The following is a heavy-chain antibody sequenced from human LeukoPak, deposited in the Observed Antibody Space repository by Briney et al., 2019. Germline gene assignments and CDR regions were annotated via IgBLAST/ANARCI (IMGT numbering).Heavy chain of an antibody. D-gene: IGHD4-23*01. CDR1: GFTFRDSY. Sequence: GRSLRLSCAASGFTFRDSYMSWVPQAPGKGLEWLSYINSVSNIISYADSAKGRFTISRDNAKNSLYLQMHGLRAEDTAVYYCARAGGGNMDFQHWGEGTLVTVSS. CDR2: INSVSNII. J-gene: IGHJ1*01. V-gene: IGHV3-11*04. CDR3: ARAGGGNMDFQH.